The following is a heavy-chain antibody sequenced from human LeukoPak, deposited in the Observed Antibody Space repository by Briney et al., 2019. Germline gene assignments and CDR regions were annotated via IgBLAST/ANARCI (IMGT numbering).Heavy chain of an antibody. CDR1: GGSFSGYY. Sequence: SETLSLTCVVYGGSFSGYYWSWIRQPPGKGLEWIGEINHSGSTNYNPSLKSRVTISVDTSKNQFSLKLSSVTAADTAVYYCARGRFRFDYWGQGTLVTVSS. V-gene: IGHV4-34*01. CDR3: ARGRFRFDY. D-gene: IGHD3-10*01. CDR2: INHSGST. J-gene: IGHJ4*02.